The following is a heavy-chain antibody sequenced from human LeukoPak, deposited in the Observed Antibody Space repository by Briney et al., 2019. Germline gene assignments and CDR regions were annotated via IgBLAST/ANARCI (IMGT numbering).Heavy chain of an antibody. D-gene: IGHD3-22*01. CDR2: ISGSGGST. J-gene: IGHJ4*02. CDR1: GGSFSGYY. CDR3: AKGGFGGYDSSGYYLGYFDY. Sequence: PSETLSLTCAVYGGSFSGYYWSWVRQAPGKGLEWVSAISGSGGSTYYADSVKGRFTISRDNSKNTLYLQMNSLRAEDTAVYYCAKGGFGGYDSSGYYLGYFDYWGQGTLVTVSS. V-gene: IGHV3-23*01.